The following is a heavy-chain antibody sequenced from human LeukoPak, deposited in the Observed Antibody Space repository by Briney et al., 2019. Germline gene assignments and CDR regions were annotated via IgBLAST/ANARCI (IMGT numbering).Heavy chain of an antibody. Sequence: PGGSLRLSCAASGFTFSSYSMSWVRQAPGKGLEWVSSISSSSSYIYYADSVKGRFTISRDNAKNSLYLQMNSLRAEDTAVYYCARDTMVTPYPDYWGQGTLVTVSS. CDR3: ARDTMVTPYPDY. CDR2: ISSSSSYI. CDR1: GFTFSSYS. V-gene: IGHV3-21*01. J-gene: IGHJ4*02. D-gene: IGHD4-23*01.